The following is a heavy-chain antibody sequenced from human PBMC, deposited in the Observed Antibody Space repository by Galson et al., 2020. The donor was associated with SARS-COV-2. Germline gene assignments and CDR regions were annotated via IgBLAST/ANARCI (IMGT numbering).Heavy chain of an antibody. CDR3: ARVPGAQYSSGWYYYYYYMDV. CDR2: IYYSGST. J-gene: IGHJ6*03. V-gene: IGHV4-31*03. Sequence: SETLSLTCTVSGGSISSGGYYWSWIRQHPGKGLEWIGYIYYSGSTYYNPSLKSRVTISVDTSKNQFSLKLSSVTAADTAVYYCARVPGAQYSSGWYYYYYYMDVCGKGTTVTVSS. CDR1: GGSISSGGYY. D-gene: IGHD6-19*01.